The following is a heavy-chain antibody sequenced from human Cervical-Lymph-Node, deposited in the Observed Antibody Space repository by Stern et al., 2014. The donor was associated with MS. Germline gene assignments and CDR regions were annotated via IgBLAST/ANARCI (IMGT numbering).Heavy chain of an antibody. CDR1: GGTFGSFA. V-gene: IGHV1-69*01. CDR2: IIPIFGTA. D-gene: IGHD5-12*01. J-gene: IGHJ4*02. Sequence: MQLVESGAEVKKPGSSVKVSCRASGGTFGSFAVNWVRQAPGKGLEWMGGIIPIFGTANYAQRFQGRVTITADDSTTTAYMELNSLTSDDTAVYFCTREAIGHSGTFDFWGQGTLVTVSS. CDR3: TREAIGHSGTFDF.